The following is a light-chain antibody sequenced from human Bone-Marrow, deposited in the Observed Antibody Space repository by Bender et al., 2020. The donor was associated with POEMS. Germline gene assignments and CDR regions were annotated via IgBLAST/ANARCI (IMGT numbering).Light chain of an antibody. CDR2: DVT. CDR3: CSYAGSSTLV. CDR1: SSDVGKYNY. Sequence: QSALTQPPSVSGSPGQSVTISCSGTSSDVGKYNYVSWYQHHPGKVPKLMIHDVTKRPSGVPDRFSGSKSGNTASLTISGLQAEDEADYYCCSYAGSSTLVFGGGTKLTVL. J-gene: IGLJ2*01. V-gene: IGLV2-11*01.